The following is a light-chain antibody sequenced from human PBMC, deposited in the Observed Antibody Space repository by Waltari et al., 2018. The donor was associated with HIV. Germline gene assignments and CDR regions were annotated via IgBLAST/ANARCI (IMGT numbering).Light chain of an antibody. CDR1: QSVGSNY. V-gene: IGKV3-20*01. CDR2: GAS. CDR3: QQYINSPPWT. Sequence: EIVLTQSPGPLSLSPGERATLSCRASQSVGSNYLAWYQQKPGQAPRLLIFGASSRATGIPDRFSGSGSGTDFTLTISRLEPEDFAVYFCQQYINSPPWTFGQGTKVEI. J-gene: IGKJ1*01.